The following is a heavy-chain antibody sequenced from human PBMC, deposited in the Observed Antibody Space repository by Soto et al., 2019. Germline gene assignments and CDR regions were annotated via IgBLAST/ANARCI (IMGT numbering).Heavy chain of an antibody. D-gene: IGHD1-26*01. J-gene: IGHJ5*02. Sequence: SETLSLTCSVSGDTISATTYQWDWIRRPPGKGLEWIGTIYYSGSTYYNPSLRSRVTISVDTSKNQFSLKLSSVTAADTAVYYCATQEVGGSYVYTFDPWGQGTLVTVSS. V-gene: IGHV4-39*01. CDR3: ATQEVGGSYVYTFDP. CDR2: IYYSGST. CDR1: GDTISATTYQ.